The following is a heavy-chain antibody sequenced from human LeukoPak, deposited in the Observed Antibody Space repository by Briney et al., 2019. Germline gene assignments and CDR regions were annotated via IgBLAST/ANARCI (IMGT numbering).Heavy chain of an antibody. CDR2: ISGSGTI. D-gene: IGHD3-10*01. V-gene: IGHV4-4*07. J-gene: IGHJ4*02. Sequence: SETLSLTCIVSGGSINSYWSWIRQPAGKGLEWIGRISGSGTITYNPALQSRLTISIDTSKNQFSLKLMSVTAADTAVYYCARLYRLLWFGENYFDYWGQGTLVTVSS. CDR3: ARLYRLLWFGENYFDY. CDR1: GGSINSY.